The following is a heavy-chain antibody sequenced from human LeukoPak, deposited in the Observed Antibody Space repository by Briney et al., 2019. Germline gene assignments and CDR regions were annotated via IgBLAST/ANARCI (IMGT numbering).Heavy chain of an antibody. CDR1: GYTFTSYD. Sequence: GASVKVSCKASGYTFTSYDINWVRQATGQGLEWMGWMNPNSGNTGYAQKFQGRVTMTRNTSISTAYVELSSLRSEDTAVYYCARGNSGSAFYYGSGSYYDKYNWFDPWGQGTLVTVSS. V-gene: IGHV1-8*01. D-gene: IGHD3-10*01. CDR2: MNPNSGNT. CDR3: ARGNSGSAFYYGSGSYYDKYNWFDP. J-gene: IGHJ5*02.